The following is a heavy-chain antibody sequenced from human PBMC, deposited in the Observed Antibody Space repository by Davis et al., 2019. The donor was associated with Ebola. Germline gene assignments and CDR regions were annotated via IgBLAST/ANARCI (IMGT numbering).Heavy chain of an antibody. J-gene: IGHJ5*02. CDR3: ARHEGPSRFLEWTIRWGNWFDP. CDR1: GYSISSGYY. V-gene: IGHV4-38-2*01. CDR2: IYHSGST. D-gene: IGHD3-3*01. Sequence: PSETLSLTCAVSGYSISSGYYWGWIRQPPGKGLEWIGSIYHSGSTYYNPSLKSRVTISVDTSKDQFSLKLSSVTAADTAVYYCARHEGPSRFLEWTIRWGNWFDPWGQGTLVTVSS.